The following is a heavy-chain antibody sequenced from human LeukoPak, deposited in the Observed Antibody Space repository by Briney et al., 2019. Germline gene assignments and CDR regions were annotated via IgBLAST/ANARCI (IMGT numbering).Heavy chain of an antibody. J-gene: IGHJ4*02. CDR2: INNNVVST. CDR3: AKFGKYGDPTFDY. Sequence: GGSLRLSCAACAFTFSSYGMSLVRQAPAGGLEGVSSINNNVVSTYYADSVKGRFTISRDNSKNTLYLQMNSLRVEDTAVYYCAKFGKYGDPTFDYWGQGTLVTVSS. D-gene: IGHD4-17*01. V-gene: IGHV3-23*01. CDR1: AFTFSSYG.